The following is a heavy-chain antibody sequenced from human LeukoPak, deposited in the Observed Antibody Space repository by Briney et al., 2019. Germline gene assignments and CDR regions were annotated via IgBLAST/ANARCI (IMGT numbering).Heavy chain of an antibody. V-gene: IGHV3-11*04. CDR2: ISSSGSTI. D-gene: IGHD2-2*01. Sequence: PGGSLRLSCAASGFTFSDYYMSWIRQAPGKGLEWVSYISSSGSTIYYADSVKGRFTISRDNAKNSLYLQMNSLRAEDTAVYYCARDRPAANLDHAFDIWGQGTMVTVSS. CDR1: GFTFSDYY. CDR3: ARDRPAANLDHAFDI. J-gene: IGHJ3*02.